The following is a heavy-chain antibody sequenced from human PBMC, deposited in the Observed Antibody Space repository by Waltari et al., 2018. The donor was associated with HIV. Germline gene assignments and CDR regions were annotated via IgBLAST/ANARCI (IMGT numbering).Heavy chain of an antibody. D-gene: IGHD3-22*01. J-gene: IGHJ3*01. CDR2: IYRTGTT. CDR3: ARDQDYYDSSGYTCYAFDP. CDR1: ASSINSRYY. Sequence: QVRLQESGPGLVKPSETLSLTCSVSASSINSRYYWCWIRQAPGKGLEGIGSIYRTGTTYYNPSLKSRVSISLNMSRNQFSLKLTSVTAADTAVYYCARDQDYYDSSGYTCYAFDPWGQGTMVIVSS. V-gene: IGHV4-38-2*02.